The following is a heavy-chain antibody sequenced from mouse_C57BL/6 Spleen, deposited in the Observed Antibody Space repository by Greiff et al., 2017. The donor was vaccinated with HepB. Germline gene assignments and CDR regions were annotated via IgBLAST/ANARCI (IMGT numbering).Heavy chain of an antibody. J-gene: IGHJ4*01. CDR3: AIYYGNTHDAMDY. V-gene: IGHV1-81*01. CDR1: GYTFTSYG. Sequence: VQLQQSGAELARPGASVKLSCKASGYTFTSYGISWVKQRTGQGLEWIGEIYPRSGNTYYNEKFKGKATLTADKSSSTAYMELRSLTSGGSAVYVCAIYYGNTHDAMDYWGQGTSVTVSS. CDR2: IYPRSGNT. D-gene: IGHD2-1*01.